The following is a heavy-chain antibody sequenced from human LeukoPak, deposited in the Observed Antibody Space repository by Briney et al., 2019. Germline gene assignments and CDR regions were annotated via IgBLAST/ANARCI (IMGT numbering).Heavy chain of an antibody. V-gene: IGHV3-7*03. D-gene: IGHD2-21*01. CDR3: AKEFNRGLPDY. CDR1: GFTFSSYS. J-gene: IGHJ4*02. CDR2: IRQDGSEK. Sequence: GGSLRLSCAVSGFTFSSYSMSWVRQAPGKGLEWVASIRQDGSEKYYVQSVKGRFTISRDNAKKTLSLLMNSLNVEDTAVYYCAKEFNRGLPDYWGQGTLVTVPS.